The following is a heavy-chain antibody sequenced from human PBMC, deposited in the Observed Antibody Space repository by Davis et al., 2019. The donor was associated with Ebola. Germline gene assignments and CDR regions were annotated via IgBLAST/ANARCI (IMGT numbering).Heavy chain of an antibody. J-gene: IGHJ6*03. V-gene: IGHV3-23*01. CDR3: ARVSTSSGNFYYYMDV. Sequence: GGSLRPSCAASGFTFSSYAMSWVRQAPGKGLGWVSAISGSGGSTYYADSVKGRFTVSRDNAMNSLFLQMNSLRAEDPAVYYCARVSTSSGNFYYYMDVWGKGTTVTVSS. CDR2: ISGSGGST. CDR1: GFTFSSYA. D-gene: IGHD6-6*01.